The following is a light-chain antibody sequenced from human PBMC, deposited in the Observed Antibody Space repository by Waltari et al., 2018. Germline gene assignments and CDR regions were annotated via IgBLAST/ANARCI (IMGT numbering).Light chain of an antibody. CDR1: PRVRRT. J-gene: IGKJ1*01. V-gene: IGKV3-20*01. CDR2: GAS. CDR3: QHYVRLPAT. Sequence: SCRASPRVRRTLAGNQQKPGQDPKLRIYGASIRATGIPDRFTGSGSGTDFSLTISSREPEVFAIYFCQHYVRLPATFGQGTKVEIK.